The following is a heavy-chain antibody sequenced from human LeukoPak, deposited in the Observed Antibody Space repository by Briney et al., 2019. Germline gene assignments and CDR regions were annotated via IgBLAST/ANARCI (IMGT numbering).Heavy chain of an antibody. CDR1: GFTVSSNY. CDR3: ARDWGSSGWYNWFDP. Sequence: GGSLRLSCAASGFTVSSNYMSWVRQAPGKGLEWVSVIYSGGSTYYADSVKGRFTISRDNSKNTLYLQMNSLRVEDTAVYYCARDWGSSGWYNWFDPWGQGILVTVSS. J-gene: IGHJ5*02. V-gene: IGHV3-53*05. D-gene: IGHD3-16*01. CDR2: IYSGGST.